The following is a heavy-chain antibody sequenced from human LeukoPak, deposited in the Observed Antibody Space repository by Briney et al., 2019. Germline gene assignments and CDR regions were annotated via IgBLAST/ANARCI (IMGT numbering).Heavy chain of an antibody. D-gene: IGHD2-2*02. CDR3: ARDGGLNTRDAFDI. CDR2: TYPGGSDT. Sequence: GESLKISCKGSGYSFTTYWIGWVRQMPGKGLELMGITYPGGSDTRYSPSFQGHVTISADKSISSAYLQWSSLKASDTAMYYCARDGGLNTRDAFDIWGQGTMVSVSS. V-gene: IGHV5-51*01. CDR1: GYSFTTYW. J-gene: IGHJ3*02.